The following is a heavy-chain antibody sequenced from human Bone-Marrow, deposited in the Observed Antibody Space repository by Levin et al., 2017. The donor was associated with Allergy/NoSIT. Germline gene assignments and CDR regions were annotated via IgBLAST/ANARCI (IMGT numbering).Heavy chain of an antibody. V-gene: IGHV3-23*01. CDR3: AKSQVGCGGDCYLNY. CDR1: GFTFSNYD. D-gene: IGHD2-21*01. CDR2: ISDSGDKT. Sequence: GESLKISCAGSGFTFSNYDMTWVRQAPGKGLEWVSGISDSGDKTSYADSVKGRFTISRDNSKNTLYLQMSTLRGDDTAVYYCAKSQVGCGGDCYLNYWGQGTLVTVSS. J-gene: IGHJ4*02.